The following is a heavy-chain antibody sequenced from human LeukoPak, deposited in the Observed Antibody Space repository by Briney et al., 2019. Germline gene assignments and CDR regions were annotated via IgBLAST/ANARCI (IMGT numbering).Heavy chain of an antibody. CDR1: GYSISSGYY. CDR3: ARATSSYFYYMDV. J-gene: IGHJ6*03. D-gene: IGHD5-12*01. CDR2: IYTSGST. Sequence: SETLSLTCTVSGYSISSGYYWSWIRQPAGKGLEWIGRIYTSGSTNYNPSLKSRVTISVDTSKNQFSLNVSSVTAADTAVYYCARATSSYFYYMDVWGKGTTVTISS. V-gene: IGHV4-61*02.